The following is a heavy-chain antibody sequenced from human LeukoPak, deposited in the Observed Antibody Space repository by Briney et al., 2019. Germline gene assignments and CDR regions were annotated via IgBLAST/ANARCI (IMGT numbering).Heavy chain of an antibody. V-gene: IGHV4-59*08. J-gene: IGHJ4*02. D-gene: IGHD3-22*01. Sequence: SETLSLTCTVSGGSISSYYWSWIRQPPGKGLEWIGYMYYSESTNYNPSLKSRVTISLDTSKNQFSLKLSSVTAADTAVYYCARRDSSGYYAYWGQGTLVTVSS. CDR2: MYYSEST. CDR1: GGSISSYY. CDR3: ARRDSSGYYAY.